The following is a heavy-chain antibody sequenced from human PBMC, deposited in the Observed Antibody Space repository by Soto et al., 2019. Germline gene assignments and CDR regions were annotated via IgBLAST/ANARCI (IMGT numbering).Heavy chain of an antibody. V-gene: IGHV4-34*01. CDR3: ARGIGTGGGAAAGNYYYYGMDV. CDR1: GGSFSGYY. D-gene: IGHD6-13*01. CDR2: INHSGST. Sequence: SETLSLTCAVYGGSFSGYYWSWIRQPPGKGLEWIGEINHSGSTNYNPSLKSRVTISVDTSKNQFSLKLSSVTAADTAVYYCARGIGTGGGAAAGNYYYYGMDVWGQGTTVTVSS. J-gene: IGHJ6*02.